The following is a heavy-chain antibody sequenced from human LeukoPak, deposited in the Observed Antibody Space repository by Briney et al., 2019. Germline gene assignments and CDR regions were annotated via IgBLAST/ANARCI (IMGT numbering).Heavy chain of an antibody. J-gene: IGHJ3*02. Sequence: EASVKVSCKASGYTFTSYDINWVRQATGQGLEWMGWMNPNSGNTGYAQKFQGGVTMTRNTSISTAYMELSSLRSEDTAVYYCASSDCSGGSCYSDDAFDIWGQGTMVTVSS. CDR3: ASSDCSGGSCYSDDAFDI. D-gene: IGHD2-15*01. CDR2: MNPNSGNT. V-gene: IGHV1-8*01. CDR1: GYTFTSYD.